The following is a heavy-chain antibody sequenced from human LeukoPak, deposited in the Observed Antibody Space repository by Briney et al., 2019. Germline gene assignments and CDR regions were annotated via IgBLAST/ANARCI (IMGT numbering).Heavy chain of an antibody. D-gene: IGHD6-19*01. J-gene: IGHJ4*02. CDR1: GSTFSSHW. CDR3: ARGLSSGWV. Sequence: GGSLRLSCADSGSTFSSHWMHWVRQAPGEGLVWVSRINSDGSSTSYADSVKGRFTISRDNAKNTLYLQMNSLRAEDTAVYYCARGLSSGWVWGQGTLVTVSS. V-gene: IGHV3-74*01. CDR2: INSDGSST.